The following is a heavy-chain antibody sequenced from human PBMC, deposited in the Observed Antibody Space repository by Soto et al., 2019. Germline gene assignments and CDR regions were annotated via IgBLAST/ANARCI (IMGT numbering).Heavy chain of an antibody. V-gene: IGHV3-23*01. J-gene: IGHJ6*03. CDR2: ISGSGGST. CDR1: GFTFSSYA. CDR3: AKSIAAQPFDYYYMDV. D-gene: IGHD6-6*01. Sequence: GGSLRLSCAASGFTFSSYAMSWVRQAPGKGLEWVSAISGSGGSTYYADSVKGRFTISRDNSKNTLYLQMNSLRAEDTAVYYCAKSIAAQPFDYYYMDVWGKGTTVTVSS.